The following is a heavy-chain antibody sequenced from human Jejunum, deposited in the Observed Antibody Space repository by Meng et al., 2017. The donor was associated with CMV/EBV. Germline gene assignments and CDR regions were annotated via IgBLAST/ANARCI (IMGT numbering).Heavy chain of an antibody. V-gene: IGHV3-74*01. D-gene: IGHD5-18*01. CDR1: YW. CDR3: AKDTAPSIHFGC. CDR2: IDCHASIPPDEGAP. Sequence: YWMLSVRQTPGVRLACVQRIDCHASIPPDEGAPRYAHSVQGRITVTRDTAMNTVYLEMNSLRADDTAIYYCAKDTAPSIHFGCWGQGTLVTVSS. J-gene: IGHJ4*02.